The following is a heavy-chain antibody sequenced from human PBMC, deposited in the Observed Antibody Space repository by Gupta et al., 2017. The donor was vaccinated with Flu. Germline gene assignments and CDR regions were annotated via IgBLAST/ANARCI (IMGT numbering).Heavy chain of an antibody. CDR1: GGSFSGYY. V-gene: IGHV4-34*01. J-gene: IGHJ4*02. CDR2: INHSGST. CDR3: ARGAVTVYGY. Sequence: QVQLQQWGAGLLKPSETLSLTCAVYGGSFSGYYWSWIRQPPGKGLEWIGEINHSGSTNYNPSLKSRVTISVDTSKNQFSLKLSSVTAADTAVYYCARGAVTVYGYWGQGTLVTVSS. D-gene: IGHD3-10*01.